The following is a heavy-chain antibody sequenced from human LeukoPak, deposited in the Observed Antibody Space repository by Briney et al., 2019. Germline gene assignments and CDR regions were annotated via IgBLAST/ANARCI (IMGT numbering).Heavy chain of an antibody. J-gene: IGHJ4*02. Sequence: SETLSLTCAVYGGSFSDYYWNWIRQPPGKGLEWIGEINHSGSTNYKSSLKSRVTISVDTSKSQFSLKLTSVTAADTAVYYCARLGIGVVPSAMLGDYYFDYWGQGTLVTVSS. CDR2: INHSGST. V-gene: IGHV4-34*01. D-gene: IGHD2-2*01. CDR1: GGSFSDYY. CDR3: ARLGIGVVPSAMLGDYYFDY.